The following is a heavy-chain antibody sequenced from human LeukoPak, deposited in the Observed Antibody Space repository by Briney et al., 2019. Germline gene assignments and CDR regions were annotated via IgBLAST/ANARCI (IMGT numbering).Heavy chain of an antibody. V-gene: IGHV3-21*01. Sequence: GGSLRLSCGASGFTFSSYNMNWVRQAPEKGLEWVSSISSSNNYIYYADSVKGRFTISRDNAKNSLYLQMNSLRAEDTAVYYCAHGEGVFDYWGQGTLVTVSS. CDR2: ISSSNNYI. CDR3: AHGEGVFDY. J-gene: IGHJ4*02. D-gene: IGHD4-17*01. CDR1: GFTFSSYN.